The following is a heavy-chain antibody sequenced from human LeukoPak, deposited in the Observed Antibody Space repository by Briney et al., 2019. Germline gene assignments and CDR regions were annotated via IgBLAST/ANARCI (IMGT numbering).Heavy chain of an antibody. J-gene: IGHJ6*03. CDR1: GGSIRDFY. D-gene: IGHD6-19*01. CDR3: ARLGDEIAVSGLKYYHYSHTDV. V-gene: IGHV4-59*01. CDR2: IYYTRTT. Sequence: PSETLSLTCSVSGGSIRDFYWTWIRQPPGKGLEWIGYIYYTRTTNYSPSLRGRVIMSVDTSRNQFSLNLTSVTPADTAVYFCARLGDEIAVSGLKYYHYSHTDVWGSGTTVAVSS.